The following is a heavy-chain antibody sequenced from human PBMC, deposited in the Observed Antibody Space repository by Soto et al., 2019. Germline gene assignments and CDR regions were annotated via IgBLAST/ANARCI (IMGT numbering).Heavy chain of an antibody. V-gene: IGHV3-23*01. CDR1: GFTFSNYA. Sequence: GGSLRLSCAASGFTFSNYAVSWVRQSPGKGLEWVSSISGRGDSTYYAASVKGRSTISRDNSKKTLYLQLNSLRAEDTAIYYCAKDYNIVATALLDYWGQGALVTVSS. J-gene: IGHJ4*02. CDR3: AKDYNIVATALLDY. CDR2: ISGRGDST. D-gene: IGHD5-12*01.